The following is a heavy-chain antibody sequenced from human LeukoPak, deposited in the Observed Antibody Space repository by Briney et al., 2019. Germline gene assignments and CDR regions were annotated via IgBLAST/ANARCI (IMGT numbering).Heavy chain of an antibody. V-gene: IGHV3-23*01. CDR1: GFTFSNYA. J-gene: IGHJ4*02. D-gene: IGHD3-22*01. Sequence: PGGSLRLSCAASGFTFSNYAINWVRQAPGKGLEWVSAISDSGETTSYADSVKGRFTISRDNSKNTLYLQMNSLRAEDTAVYYCAAEVGYYDSSGYYLPGYWGQGTLATVSS. CDR3: AAEVGYYDSSGYYLPGY. CDR2: ISDSGETT.